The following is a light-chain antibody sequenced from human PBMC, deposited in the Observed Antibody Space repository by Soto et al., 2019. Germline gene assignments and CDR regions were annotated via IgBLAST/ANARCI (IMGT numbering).Light chain of an antibody. CDR3: QVRDVWPT. CDR1: QSVSTS. J-gene: IGKJ1*01. Sequence: EIVLTQSPATLSLSPGERAALSCRASQSVSTSLAWYQHKPGQAPRVIIYDASKRAPGIPARFSGSGSGTDFTLTISSLEPEDFAVYYCQVRDVWPTFGQGTK. V-gene: IGKV3-11*01. CDR2: DAS.